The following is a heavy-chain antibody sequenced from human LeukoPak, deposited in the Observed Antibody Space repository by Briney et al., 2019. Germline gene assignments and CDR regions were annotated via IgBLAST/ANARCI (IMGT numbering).Heavy chain of an antibody. Sequence: SETLSLTCTVSGGSISSYYWSWIRQPPGKGLEWIGDIYYSGYTNYNPSLKSRVTISVDTSKNQFSLKLSSVTAADTAVYYCARERKQRDIAVVVAARYYFDYWGQGTLVTVSS. CDR3: ARERKQRDIAVVVAARYYFDY. CDR2: IYYSGYT. CDR1: GGSISSYY. J-gene: IGHJ4*02. D-gene: IGHD2-15*01. V-gene: IGHV4-59*12.